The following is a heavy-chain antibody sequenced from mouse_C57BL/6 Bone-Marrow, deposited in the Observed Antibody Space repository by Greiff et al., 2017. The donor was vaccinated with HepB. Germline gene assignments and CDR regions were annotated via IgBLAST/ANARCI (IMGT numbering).Heavy chain of an antibody. Sequence: QVQLQQSGPGLVQPSQSLSITCTVSGFSLTSYGVHWVRQSPGKGLEWLGVIWSGGSTDYNAAFISRLSISKDNSKSQVFFKMNSLQADDTAIYYCARNSGWATVVATRYFDVWGTGTTVTVSS. CDR3: ARNSGWATVVATRYFDV. V-gene: IGHV2-2*01. J-gene: IGHJ1*03. CDR2: IWSGGST. CDR1: GFSLTSYG. D-gene: IGHD1-1*01.